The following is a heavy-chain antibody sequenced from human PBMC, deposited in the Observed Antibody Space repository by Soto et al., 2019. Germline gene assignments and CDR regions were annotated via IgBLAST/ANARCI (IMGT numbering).Heavy chain of an antibody. CDR2: IYPGDSDT. V-gene: IGHV5-51*01. CDR3: ARQVVTGDYYYYYYMDV. CDR1: GYSFTSYW. D-gene: IGHD3-22*01. Sequence: GESLKISCKGSGYSFTSYWIGWVRQMPGKGLEWMGIIYPGDSDTRYSPSFQGQVTISADKSISTAYLQWSSLKASDTAMYYCARQVVTGDYYYYYYMDVWGKGTTVTVSS. J-gene: IGHJ6*03.